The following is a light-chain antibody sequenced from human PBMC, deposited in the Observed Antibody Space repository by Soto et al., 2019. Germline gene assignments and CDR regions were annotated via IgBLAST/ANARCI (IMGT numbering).Light chain of an antibody. CDR3: CSYVGSRILVD. J-gene: IGLJ2*01. CDR1: SSDVGSYNL. CDR2: EVT. V-gene: IGLV2-23*02. Sequence: QSVLTQPASVSGSPGQSITISCTGTSSDVGSYNLVSWYQQQPGKAPKLMIYEVTKRPSGVSYRFSGSKSGNTASLTISGLQAEDEADYYCCSYVGSRILVDFGGGTKLTVL.